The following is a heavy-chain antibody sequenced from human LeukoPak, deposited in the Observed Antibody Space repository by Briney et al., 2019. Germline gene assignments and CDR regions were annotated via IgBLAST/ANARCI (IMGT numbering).Heavy chain of an antibody. J-gene: IGHJ4*02. V-gene: IGHV1-18*04. CDR1: GYTFTGYY. Sequence: GASVKVSCKASGYTFTGYYMHWVRQAPGQGLEWMGWISAYNGNTNYAQKLQGRVTMTTDTSTSTAYMELRSLRSDDTAVYYCARRRDTEFDYWGQGTLVTVSS. D-gene: IGHD5-24*01. CDR2: ISAYNGNT. CDR3: ARRRDTEFDY.